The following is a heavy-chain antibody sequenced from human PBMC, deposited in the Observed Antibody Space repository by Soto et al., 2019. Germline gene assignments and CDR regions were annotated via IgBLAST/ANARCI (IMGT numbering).Heavy chain of an antibody. J-gene: IGHJ6*03. D-gene: IGHD4-17*01. CDR3: ARVKPPTYYYYYMDV. CDR2: IYYSGST. CDR1: GGSISSYY. V-gene: IGHV4-59*01. Sequence: PSETLSLTCTVSGGSISSYYWSWIRQPPGKGLEWIGYIYYSGSTNYNPSLKSRVTISVDTSKNQFSLKLSSVTAADTAVYYCARVKPPTYYYYYMDVWGKGTTVTVSS.